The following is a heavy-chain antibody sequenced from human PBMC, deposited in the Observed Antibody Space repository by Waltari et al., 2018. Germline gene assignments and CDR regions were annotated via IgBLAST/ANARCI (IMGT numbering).Heavy chain of an antibody. Sequence: QVQLQESGPGLVKPSETLSLTCAVSGYSISSGYYWGWIRQPPGKGLEWIGSIYHSGSTYYNPSLKSRVTISVDTSKNQFSLKLSAVTAADTAVYYCARDYYDSSGTGAWFDPWGQGTLVTVSS. J-gene: IGHJ5*02. CDR2: IYHSGST. CDR3: ARDYYDSSGTGAWFDP. V-gene: IGHV4-38-2*02. D-gene: IGHD3-22*01. CDR1: GYSISSGYY.